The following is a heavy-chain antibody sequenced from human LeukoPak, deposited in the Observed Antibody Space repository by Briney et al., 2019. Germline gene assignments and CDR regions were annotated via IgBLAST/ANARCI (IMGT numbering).Heavy chain of an antibody. Sequence: PSETLSLTCTVSDGSISSSRYYWGWIRQPPGKGLEWIGQINHSGSTNYNPSLKSRVTISVDTSKNQFSLKLSSVTAADTAVYYCARRPAMVRGVRYLNFDYWGQGTLVTVSS. CDR1: DGSISSSRYY. CDR2: INHSGST. V-gene: IGHV4-39*07. CDR3: ARRPAMVRGVRYLNFDY. D-gene: IGHD3-10*01. J-gene: IGHJ4*02.